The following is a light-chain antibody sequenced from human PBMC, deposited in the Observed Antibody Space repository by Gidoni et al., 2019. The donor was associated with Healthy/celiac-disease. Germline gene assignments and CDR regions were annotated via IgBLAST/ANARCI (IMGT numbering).Light chain of an antibody. CDR2: GAS. V-gene: IGKV3-20*01. CDR3: QQYGSSPLT. J-gene: IGKJ4*01. CDR1: QSVSSSY. Sequence: DIVLTQSPGTLSLSPGERATLSRRASQSVSSSYLAWYQQKPGQAPRLLIYGASSRATGIPDSFSGSGSGTDFTLTISRLEPEDVAVYYCQQYGSSPLTFGGGTKVEIK.